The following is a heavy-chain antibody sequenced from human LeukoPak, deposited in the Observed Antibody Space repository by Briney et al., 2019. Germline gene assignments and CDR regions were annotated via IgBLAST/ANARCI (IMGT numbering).Heavy chain of an antibody. D-gene: IGHD1-7*01. V-gene: IGHV4-34*01. CDR1: GGSFSGYY. CDR2: INHSGST. J-gene: IGHJ4*02. CDR3: ARATGTTWVSYFDY. Sequence: SETLSLTCAVYGGSFSGYYWSWIRQPPGKGLEWIGEINHSGSTNYNPSLKSRVTISVDTSKNQFSLKLSSVTAADTAVYCCARATGTTWVSYFDYWGQGTLVTVSS.